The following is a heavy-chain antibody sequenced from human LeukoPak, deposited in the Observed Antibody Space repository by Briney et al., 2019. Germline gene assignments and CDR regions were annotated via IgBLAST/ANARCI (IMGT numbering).Heavy chain of an antibody. Sequence: GESLKISCKGSGYSFTYYWIAWVRQLPGKGLEWMGIIYPADSETRYSPSFQGQVTISADKSTSTAYLQWSSLKASDTAMYYCARQDGRALYYFDYWGQGTLVTVSS. J-gene: IGHJ4*02. CDR3: ARQDGRALYYFDY. V-gene: IGHV5-51*01. CDR2: IYPADSET. CDR1: GYSFTYYW. D-gene: IGHD5-24*01.